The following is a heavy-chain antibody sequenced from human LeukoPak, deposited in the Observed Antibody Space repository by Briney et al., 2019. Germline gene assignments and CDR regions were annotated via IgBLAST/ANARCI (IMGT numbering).Heavy chain of an antibody. CDR2: ISSSSSTI. CDR1: GFTFSGYY. Sequence: GGSLRLSCAASGFTFSGYYMSWIRQAPGKGLEWVSYISSSSSTIYYADSVKGRFTISRDNAKNSLYLQMNSLRAEDTAVYYCARDPSIMTTVTRPSYYFDYWGQGTLVTVSS. V-gene: IGHV3-11*01. CDR3: ARDPSIMTTVTRPSYYFDY. D-gene: IGHD4-17*01. J-gene: IGHJ4*02.